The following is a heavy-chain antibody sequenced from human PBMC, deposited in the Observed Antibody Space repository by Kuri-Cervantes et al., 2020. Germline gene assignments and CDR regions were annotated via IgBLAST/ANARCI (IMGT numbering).Heavy chain of an antibody. Sequence: ASVKVSCKASGYTFTGYYMHWVRQAPGQGLEWMGWINPNSGGTNYAQKFQGRVTMTRDTSISTAYMELSRLRSDDTAVYYCARVLGVGAGGLRSWGYWGQGTLVTVSS. J-gene: IGHJ4*02. D-gene: IGHD1-26*01. CDR2: INPNSGGT. V-gene: IGHV1-2*02. CDR1: GYTFTGYY. CDR3: ARVLGVGAGGLRSWGY.